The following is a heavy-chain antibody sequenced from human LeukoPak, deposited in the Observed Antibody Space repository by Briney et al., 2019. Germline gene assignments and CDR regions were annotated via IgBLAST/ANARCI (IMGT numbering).Heavy chain of an antibody. CDR1: GFTFSSYA. Sequence: GRSLRLSCAASGFTFSSYAMHWVRQAPGKGLEWVAYINGGGRTIFYGDSVKGRFTISRDNAKNSLYLQMNSLRAEDTAVYYCAREPVEGVNDAFDVWGQGTMVTVSS. D-gene: IGHD3-16*01. CDR3: AREPVEGVNDAFDV. CDR2: INGGGRTI. J-gene: IGHJ3*01. V-gene: IGHV3-48*03.